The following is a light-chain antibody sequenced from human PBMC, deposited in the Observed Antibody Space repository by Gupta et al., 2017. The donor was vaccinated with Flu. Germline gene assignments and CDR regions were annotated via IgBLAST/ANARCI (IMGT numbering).Light chain of an antibody. V-gene: IGKV1-39*01. Sequence: SSLPASVGDRVTITCRASQSISNYLNWYKQKPGKAPELLIYAASSCQSGVPSRFSGSGSGTDFTLTISSRQPEDFASYYCQQSDSYLPITFGQGTRMEIK. CDR1: QSISNY. CDR3: QQSDSYLPIT. J-gene: IGKJ5*01. CDR2: AAS.